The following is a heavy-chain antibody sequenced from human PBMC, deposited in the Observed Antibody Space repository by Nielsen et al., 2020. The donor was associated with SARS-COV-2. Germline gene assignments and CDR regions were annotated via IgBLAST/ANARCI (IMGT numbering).Heavy chain of an antibody. D-gene: IGHD3-10*01. CDR1: GYSFTSYW. V-gene: IGHV5-10-1*01. CDR2: IDPSDSYT. J-gene: IGHJ6*03. Sequence: GGSLRLSCKGSGYSFTSYWISWVRQMPGKGLEWMGRIDPSDSYTNYSPSFQDHVTISADKSISTAYLQWSSLKASDTAMYYCARLGSGSYYKDYYYMDVWGKGTTVTVSS. CDR3: ARLGSGSYYKDYYYMDV.